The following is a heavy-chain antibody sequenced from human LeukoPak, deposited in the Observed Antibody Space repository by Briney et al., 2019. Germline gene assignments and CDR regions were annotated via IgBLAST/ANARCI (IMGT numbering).Heavy chain of an antibody. D-gene: IGHD7-27*01. CDR3: ARDLPWGAFDY. CDR1: GFTFSKHG. J-gene: IGHJ4*02. CDR2: VSPPGGGT. V-gene: IGHV3-23*01. Sequence: GGSLRLSCGASGFTFSKHGMNWVRQAPGKGLEWLSGVSPPGGGTYYADSVKGRFTISRDDSKNTLSLQMNSLRVEDTAVYYCARDLPWGAFDYWGQGTLVTVSS.